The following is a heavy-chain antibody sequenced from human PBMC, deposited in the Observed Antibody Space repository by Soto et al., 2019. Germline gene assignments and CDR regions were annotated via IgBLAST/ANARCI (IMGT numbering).Heavy chain of an antibody. CDR2: ISYTGGTT. Sequence: EVQLVESGGGLVQPGGSLRLSCAASGFTFSTADMNWVRQAPGKGLEWISYISYTGGTTHYADSVKGRFTISRDNANNSLFLQMNSLRDEDTAVYYCVRYMSTFGFDYWGQGTLVTVSS. D-gene: IGHD3-16*01. V-gene: IGHV3-48*02. CDR1: GFTFSTAD. J-gene: IGHJ4*02. CDR3: VRYMSTFGFDY.